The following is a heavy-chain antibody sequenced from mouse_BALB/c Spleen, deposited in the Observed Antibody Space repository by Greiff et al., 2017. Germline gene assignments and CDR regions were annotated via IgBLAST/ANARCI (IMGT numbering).Heavy chain of an antibody. CDR1: GFSLTSYG. J-gene: IGHJ4*01. CDR2: IWSGGST. D-gene: IGHD2-14*01. V-gene: IGHV2-2*02. CDR3: ARKGYYRSLYAMDY. Sequence: QVHVKQSGPGLVQPSQSLSITCTVSGFSLTSYGVHWVRQSPGKGLEWLGVIWSGGSTDYNAAFISRLSISKDNSKSQVFFKMNSLQANDTAIYYCARKGYYRSLYAMDYWGQGTSVTVSS.